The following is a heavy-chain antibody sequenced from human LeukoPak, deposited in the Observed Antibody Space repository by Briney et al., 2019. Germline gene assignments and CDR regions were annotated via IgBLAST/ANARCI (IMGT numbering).Heavy chain of an antibody. CDR1: GFTFSQYS. J-gene: IGHJ5*02. V-gene: IGHV3-48*01. Sequence: GGSLRLSCAASGFTFSQYSMNWVRQAPGKGLEWVSHIRSSSETFYADSVKGRFAISRDNARNSLYLQMNNLRGEDTAIYYCARDAGNSGYGCDLWGQGTLVTVSS. D-gene: IGHD5-12*01. CDR2: IRSSSET. CDR3: ARDAGNSGYGCDL.